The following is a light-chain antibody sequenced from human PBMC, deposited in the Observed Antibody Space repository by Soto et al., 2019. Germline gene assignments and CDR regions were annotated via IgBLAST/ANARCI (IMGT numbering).Light chain of an antibody. CDR1: QGISNY. J-gene: IGKJ5*01. Sequence: DIHMTQSPSSLSASVVVVGTITCRASQGISNYLACYQQKAGKHPNLLMYTASNLQSGVPSSFSGSGSGTDFTLTISSLQPEDFATYYCQQSYSTPISFGQGTRLEIK. V-gene: IGKV1-39*01. CDR3: QQSYSTPIS. CDR2: TAS.